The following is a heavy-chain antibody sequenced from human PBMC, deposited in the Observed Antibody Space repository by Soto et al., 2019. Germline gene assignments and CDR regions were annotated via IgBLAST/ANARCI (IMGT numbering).Heavy chain of an antibody. CDR3: AIKRKYLAYHP. V-gene: IGHV4-59*08. Sequence: ETLSLTCTISGASISTSYWSWIRQSPEKGLEWIGYVDYSGNPNYNPSLKSRVTIAVDTSKDRLSLKLKSPTAADTAVYYCAIKRKYLAYHPWGQGTLVTVSS. CDR1: GASISTSY. J-gene: IGHJ5*02. D-gene: IGHD2-2*01. CDR2: VDYSGNP.